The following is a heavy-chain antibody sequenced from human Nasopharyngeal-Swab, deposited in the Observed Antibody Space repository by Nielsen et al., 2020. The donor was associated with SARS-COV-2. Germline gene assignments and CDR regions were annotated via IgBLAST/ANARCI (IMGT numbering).Heavy chain of an antibody. V-gene: IGHV4-59*01. D-gene: IGHD3-10*01. CDR2: IYYSGST. Sequence: WIRQPPGKGLEWIGYIYYSGSTNYNPSLKSRVTISVDTSKNQFSLKLSSVTAADTAVYYCARDAGSNYYGSGSYYNSFLSVNYDYVWGSYRGGAFDIWGQGTMVTVSS. J-gene: IGHJ3*02. CDR3: ARDAGSNYYGSGSYYNSFLSVNYDYVWGSYRGGAFDI.